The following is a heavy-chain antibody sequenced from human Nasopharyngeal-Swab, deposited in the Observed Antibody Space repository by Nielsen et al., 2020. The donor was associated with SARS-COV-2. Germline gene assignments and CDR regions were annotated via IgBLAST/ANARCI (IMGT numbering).Heavy chain of an antibody. Sequence: RQAPGKGLEWIGYIYYSGSTYYNPSLKGRVTISVDTSKNQFSLKLSSVTAADTAVYYCARVFWGYCSSTSCSNYYYYYYMDVWGKGTTVTVSS. CDR2: IYYSGST. CDR3: ARVFWGYCSSTSCSNYYYYYYMDV. V-gene: IGHV4-31*02. D-gene: IGHD2-2*01. J-gene: IGHJ6*03.